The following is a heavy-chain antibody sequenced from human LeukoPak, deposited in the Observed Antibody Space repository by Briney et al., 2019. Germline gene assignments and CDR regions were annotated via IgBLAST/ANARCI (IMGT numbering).Heavy chain of an antibody. V-gene: IGHV4-39*07. CDR2: IFYSGST. CDR3: ARYFDWFDI. J-gene: IGHJ3*02. D-gene: IGHD3-9*01. CDR1: SGSISTSNYY. Sequence: PSETLSLTCTVSSGSISTSNYYWGWVRQPPGKALEWIGNIFYSGSTYYSPSLKSRVTISLDTSRNQFSLKLSSVTAADTAVYYCARYFDWFDIWGQGTMVTVSS.